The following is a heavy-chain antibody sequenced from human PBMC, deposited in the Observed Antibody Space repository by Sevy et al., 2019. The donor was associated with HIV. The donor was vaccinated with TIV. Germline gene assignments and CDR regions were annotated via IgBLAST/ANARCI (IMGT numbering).Heavy chain of an antibody. D-gene: IGHD7-27*01. V-gene: IGHV3-72*01. CDR3: ARAALGNYAFDI. CDR2: SRNKANSYTT. Sequence: GGSLRLSCAASGFTFSDHYIDWVRQAPGKGLEWVGRSRNKANSYTTEYAASVKGRFTISRADSMNSLFLQMSSLKSEDTAVYYCARAALGNYAFDIWGQGTMVTVSS. CDR1: GFTFSDHY. J-gene: IGHJ3*02.